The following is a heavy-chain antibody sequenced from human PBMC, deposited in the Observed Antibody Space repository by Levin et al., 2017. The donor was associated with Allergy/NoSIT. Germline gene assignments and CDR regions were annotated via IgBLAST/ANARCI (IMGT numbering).Heavy chain of an antibody. CDR3: AKNPPNYCSSTSCYEDY. CDR2: ISGSGGST. D-gene: IGHD2-2*01. CDR1: GFTFSSYA. Sequence: GGSLRLSCAASGFTFSSYAMSWVRQAPGKGLEWVSAISGSGGSTYYADSVKGRFTISRDNSKNTLYLQMNSLRAEDTAVYYCAKNPPNYCSSTSCYEDYWGQGTLVTVSS. J-gene: IGHJ4*02. V-gene: IGHV3-23*01.